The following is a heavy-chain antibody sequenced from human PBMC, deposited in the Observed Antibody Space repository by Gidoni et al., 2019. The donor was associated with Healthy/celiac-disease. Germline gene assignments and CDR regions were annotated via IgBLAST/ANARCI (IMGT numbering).Heavy chain of an antibody. V-gene: IGHV3-9*01. CDR2: ISWNSGSI. CDR3: AKVPRAFSSGWYYFDY. Sequence: EVQLVESGGGLVQPGRSLRLSCAASGFTFYDYAMHWVRQAPGKGLEWVSGISWNSGSIGYADSVKGRFTISRDNAKNSLYLKMNSLRAEDTALYYCAKVPRAFSSGWYYFDYWGQGTLVTVSS. CDR1: GFTFYDYA. D-gene: IGHD6-19*01. J-gene: IGHJ4*02.